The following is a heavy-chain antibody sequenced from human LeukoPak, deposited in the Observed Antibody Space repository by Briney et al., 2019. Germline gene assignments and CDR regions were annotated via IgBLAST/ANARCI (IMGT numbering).Heavy chain of an antibody. Sequence: SETLSLTCTVSGGSISSYYWGWIRQPPGKGLEWIGSIYYSGSTYYNPSLKSRVTISVDTSKNQFSLKLSSVTAADTAMYYCARGTYDFWSGYYSYYFDYWGQGTLVTVSS. V-gene: IGHV4-39*01. CDR1: GGSISSYY. J-gene: IGHJ4*02. D-gene: IGHD3-3*01. CDR3: ARGTYDFWSGYYSYYFDY. CDR2: IYYSGST.